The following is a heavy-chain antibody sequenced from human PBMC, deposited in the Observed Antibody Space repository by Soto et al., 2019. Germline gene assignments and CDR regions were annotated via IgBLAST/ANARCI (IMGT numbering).Heavy chain of an antibody. CDR1: GGSISSGGYS. CDR2: IYHSGST. J-gene: IGHJ5*02. V-gene: IGHV4-30-2*01. CDR3: AREVTGNSPWFDP. D-gene: IGHD4-4*01. Sequence: SETLSLTCAVSGGSISSGGYSWSWIRQPPGKGLEWIGYIYHSGSTYYNPSLKSRVTISVDRSKNQFSLKLSSVTAADTAVYYCAREVTGNSPWFDPWGQGTLVTVSS.